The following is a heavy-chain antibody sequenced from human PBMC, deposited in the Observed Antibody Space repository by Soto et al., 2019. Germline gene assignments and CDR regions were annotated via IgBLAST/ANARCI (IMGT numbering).Heavy chain of an antibody. Sequence: ASVKVSCKASGGTFSSYAISWVRQAPGQGLEWMGGIIPIFGTANYAQKFQGRVIMTKDTSASTAYMELSSLTSEDTAVYYCARGYDYVWGSYRSDAFDIWGQGTMVTVSS. D-gene: IGHD3-16*02. CDR2: IIPIFGTA. V-gene: IGHV1-69*05. CDR1: GGTFSSYA. J-gene: IGHJ3*02. CDR3: ARGYDYVWGSYRSDAFDI.